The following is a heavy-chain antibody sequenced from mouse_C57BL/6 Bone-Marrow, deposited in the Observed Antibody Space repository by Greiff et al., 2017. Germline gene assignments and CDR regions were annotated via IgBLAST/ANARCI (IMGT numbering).Heavy chain of an antibody. D-gene: IGHD2-12*01. CDR1: GFTFSSYA. V-gene: IGHV5-4*01. J-gene: IGHJ4*01. CDR3: ARDYTYYAMDY. Sequence: DVQLVESGGGLVKPGGSLKLSCAASGFTFSSYAMSWVRQTPEKRLEWVATISDGGSYTYYPDNVKGRFTISRDNAKNNLYLQMSHLKSEDTAMYYCARDYTYYAMDYWGQGTSVTVSS. CDR2: ISDGGSYT.